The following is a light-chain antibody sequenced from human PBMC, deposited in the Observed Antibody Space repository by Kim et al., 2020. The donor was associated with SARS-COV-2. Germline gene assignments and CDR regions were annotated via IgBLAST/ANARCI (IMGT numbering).Light chain of an antibody. CDR3: QQYKNWPPRT. J-gene: IGKJ1*01. CDR2: GAS. Sequence: SPEERATLTCTASQSVSGNLAWYRQKPGQAPRLLIYGASARATDIPARFSGSGSGTEFTLTISSLQSEDFAVYYCQQYKNWPPRTFGQGTKVDIK. CDR1: QSVSGN. V-gene: IGKV3-15*01.